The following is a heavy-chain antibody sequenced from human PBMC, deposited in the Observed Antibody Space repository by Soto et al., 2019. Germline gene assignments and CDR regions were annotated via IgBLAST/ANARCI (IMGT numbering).Heavy chain of an antibody. V-gene: IGHV3-53*01. J-gene: IGHJ4*02. Sequence: VGSLRLSCAASGFTVSSNYMSWVRQAPGKGLEWVSVIYSGGSTYYADSVKGRFTISRDNSKNTLYLQMNSLRAEDTAVYYCARASYYDFWSGFFDYWGQRTLVTVSS. CDR1: GFTVSSNY. CDR2: IYSGGST. CDR3: ARASYYDFWSGFFDY. D-gene: IGHD3-3*01.